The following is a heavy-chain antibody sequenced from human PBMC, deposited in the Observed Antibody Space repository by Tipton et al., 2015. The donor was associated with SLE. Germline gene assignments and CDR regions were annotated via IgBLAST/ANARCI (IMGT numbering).Heavy chain of an antibody. CDR1: GYSFSNYA. V-gene: IGHV1-3*03. CDR3: ARSPSSWPYFDY. Sequence: QLVQSGPEVKKPGASVKISCKASGYSFSNYAMHWVRQAPGQRLQWMGWITVGNDNTKYLEDFQGRVTITWDIAASTAYMELNNLRSEDMTVYYCARSPSSWPYFDYWGQGTLVIVSS. D-gene: IGHD6-13*01. CDR2: ITVGNDNT. J-gene: IGHJ4*02.